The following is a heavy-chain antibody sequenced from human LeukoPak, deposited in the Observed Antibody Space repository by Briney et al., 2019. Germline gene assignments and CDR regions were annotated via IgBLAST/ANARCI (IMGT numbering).Heavy chain of an antibody. V-gene: IGHV3-30*04. CDR1: GFTFSSYS. J-gene: IGHJ6*03. CDR3: ARRDDYNYHYYYMDV. D-gene: IGHD5-24*01. CDR2: ISYDGSNK. Sequence: GGSLRLSCAASGFTFSSYSMHWVRQAPGKGLEWVAVISYDGSNKYYADSVKGRFTISRDNSKNTLYLQMNSLRVEDTAVYYCARRDDYNYHYYYMDVWGKGTTVTVSS.